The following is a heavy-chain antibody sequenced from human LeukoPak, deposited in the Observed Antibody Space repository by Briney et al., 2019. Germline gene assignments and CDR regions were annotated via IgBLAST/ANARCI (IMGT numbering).Heavy chain of an antibody. J-gene: IGHJ4*02. V-gene: IGHV3-9*01. CDR3: AKTETGILRRSDYFDY. D-gene: IGHD1-14*01. CDR2: ISWNSGSI. CDR1: GFTFDDYA. Sequence: GGSLRLSCAASGFTFDDYAMHWVRQAPGKGLEWVSGISWNSGSIGYADSVKGRFTISRDNAKNSLYLQMNSLRAEDTALYYCAKTETGILRRSDYFDYWGQGTLVTVSS.